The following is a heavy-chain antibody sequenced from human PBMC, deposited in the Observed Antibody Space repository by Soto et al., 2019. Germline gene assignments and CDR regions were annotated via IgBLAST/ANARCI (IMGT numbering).Heavy chain of an antibody. CDR3: ARDFVNGYHYYVGYCIDF. D-gene: IGHD5-12*01. CDR1: GFTFSSYA. Sequence: QVQLVESGGGVVQPGRSLRLSCAASGFTFSSYAMHWVRQAPGKGLEWVAVISYDGRNKYYADSVKGRFPISRDNPKNAXSLQTHRLRAEDTAVYYCARDFVNGYHYYVGYCIDFWGQGTTVPVSS. V-gene: IGHV3-30*04. CDR2: ISYDGRNK. J-gene: IGHJ6*02.